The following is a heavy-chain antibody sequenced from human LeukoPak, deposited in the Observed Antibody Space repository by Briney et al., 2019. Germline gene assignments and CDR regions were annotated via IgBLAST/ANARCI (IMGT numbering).Heavy chain of an antibody. V-gene: IGHV4-59*01. CDR2: IYCSGST. CDR1: GGSISSYY. D-gene: IGHD2-21*02. J-gene: IGHJ4*02. Sequence: SETLSLTCTVSGGSISSYYWSWIRQPPGKGLEWIGYIYCSGSTNYNPSLKSRVTISVDTSKNQFSLKLSSVTAADTAVYYCATGGVTPYYFDYWGQGTLVTVSS. CDR3: ATGGVTPYYFDY.